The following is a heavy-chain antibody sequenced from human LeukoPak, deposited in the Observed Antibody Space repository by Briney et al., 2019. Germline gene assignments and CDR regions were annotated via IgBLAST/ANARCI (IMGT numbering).Heavy chain of an antibody. J-gene: IGHJ6*03. CDR3: ARDRPRLRGYSYGYYYYMDV. CDR1: GGSISSYY. V-gene: IGHV4-59*12. Sequence: SETLSLTCTVSGGSISSYYWSWIRQPPGKGLEWIGYIYYSGSTSYNPSLKSRVTISVDTSKNQFSLKLSSVTAADTAVYYCARDRPRLRGYSYGYYYYMDVWGKGTTVTVSS. CDR2: IYYSGST. D-gene: IGHD5-18*01.